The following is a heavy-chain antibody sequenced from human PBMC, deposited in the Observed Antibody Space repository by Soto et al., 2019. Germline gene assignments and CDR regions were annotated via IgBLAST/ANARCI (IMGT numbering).Heavy chain of an antibody. D-gene: IGHD3-10*01. V-gene: IGHV3-23*01. CDR2: ISGSGGST. CDR3: AKDLGAGSYYLNDFDY. Sequence: GGSLRLSCAASGFTFSSYAMSWVRQAPGKGLEWVSAISGSGGSTYYADSVKGRFTISRDNSKNTLYLQMNSLRAEDTAVYYCAKDLGAGSYYLNDFDYWGQGTLVTVSS. CDR1: GFTFSSYA. J-gene: IGHJ4*02.